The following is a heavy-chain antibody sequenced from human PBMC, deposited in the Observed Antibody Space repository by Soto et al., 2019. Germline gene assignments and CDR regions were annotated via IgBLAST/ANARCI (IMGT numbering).Heavy chain of an antibody. CDR1: GYTVSRYV. V-gene: IGHV1-18*01. Sequence: ASGKVSCRASGYTVSRYVIRGVRQAPGQGLEWMGWISGYNGDTNYAQKFQGRVTMTIDTSTTTAYMELRGLTSDDTAIYYCAKNGQPPYYYYGLDVWGQGTTVTVSS. CDR2: ISGYNGDT. CDR3: AKNGQPPYYYYGLDV. D-gene: IGHD2-8*01. J-gene: IGHJ6*02.